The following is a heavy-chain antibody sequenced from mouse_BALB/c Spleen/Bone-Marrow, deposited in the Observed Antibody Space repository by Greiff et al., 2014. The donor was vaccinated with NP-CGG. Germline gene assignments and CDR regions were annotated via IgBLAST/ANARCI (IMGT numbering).Heavy chain of an antibody. J-gene: IGHJ2*01. CDR3: ARLFGTRDFDY. CDR1: GFNIKDYF. CDR2: IDPEVGNT. Sequence: VQLQQSVAELVRPGALVKLSCKASGFNIKDYFMHWVKQRPEQGLEWIGWIDPEVGNTLCDPKFQGKASITADTSSNTAYLQLSSLTSEDTTVYYCARLFGTRDFDYWGQGTTLTVSS. D-gene: IGHD4-1*01. V-gene: IGHV14-1*02.